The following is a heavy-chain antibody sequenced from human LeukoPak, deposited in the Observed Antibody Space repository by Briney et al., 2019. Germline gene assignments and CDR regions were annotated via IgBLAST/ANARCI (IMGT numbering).Heavy chain of an antibody. CDR1: GFTFSNYG. V-gene: IGHV3-23*01. CDR3: AKDLGRYRNNFFDY. Sequence: PGGSLRLSCVASGFTFSNYGMSWVRQAPGKGLEWVSRISGSGGGTYYADSVKGRFTISRDDSKNTLYLQMNSLRADDTAVYYCAKDLGRYRNNFFDYWGQGNLVTVSS. D-gene: IGHD1-26*01. J-gene: IGHJ4*02. CDR2: ISGSGGGT.